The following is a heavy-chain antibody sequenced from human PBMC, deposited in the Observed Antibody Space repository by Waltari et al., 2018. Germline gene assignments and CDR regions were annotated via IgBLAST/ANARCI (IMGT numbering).Heavy chain of an antibody. Sequence: QVQLQQWGAGPLKPSETLSLTRAVSGGSFSGYSWSGIRQSTGKGLEWMGEINHSVSTTYNPSLKIRVTISVDTSKTQCSRKLSSVTAADTAVYYCARARNTPAQQLVYFDYWGQGTLVTVSS. J-gene: IGHJ4*02. CDR2: INHSVST. D-gene: IGHD6-13*01. V-gene: IGHV4-34*01. CDR3: ARARNTPAQQLVYFDY. CDR1: GGSFSGYS.